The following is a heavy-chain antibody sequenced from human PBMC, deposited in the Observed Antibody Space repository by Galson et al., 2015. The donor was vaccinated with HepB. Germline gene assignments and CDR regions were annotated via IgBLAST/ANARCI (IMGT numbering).Heavy chain of an antibody. Sequence: SVKVSCKASGYTFTSYGISWVRQAPGQGLEWMGWISAYNGNTNYAQKLQGRVTMTTDTSTSTAYMELRSLRSDDTAVYYCARDPGIYSSSWYVDYWGQGTLVTVSS. J-gene: IGHJ4*02. CDR3: ARDPGIYSSSWYVDY. CDR2: ISAYNGNT. V-gene: IGHV1-18*01. CDR1: GYTFTSYG. D-gene: IGHD6-13*01.